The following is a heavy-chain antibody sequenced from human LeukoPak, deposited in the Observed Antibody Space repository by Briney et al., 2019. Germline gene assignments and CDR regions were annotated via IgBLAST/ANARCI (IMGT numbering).Heavy chain of an antibody. Sequence: GGSLRLSCAASGFTFSSYGMHWVRQAPGKGLEWVAVISYDGSNKYYADSVKGRFTISRDNSKNTLYLQMNSLRAEDTAVYYCAKDQWELQYYFDYWGQGTLVTVSS. V-gene: IGHV3-30*18. D-gene: IGHD1-26*01. CDR1: GFTFSSYG. J-gene: IGHJ4*02. CDR3: AKDQWELQYYFDY. CDR2: ISYDGSNK.